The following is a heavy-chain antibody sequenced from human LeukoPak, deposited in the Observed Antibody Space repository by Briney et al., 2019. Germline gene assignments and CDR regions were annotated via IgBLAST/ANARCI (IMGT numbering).Heavy chain of an antibody. J-gene: IGHJ4*02. CDR2: IYYSGST. Sequence: SETLSLTCTVSGGSISSYYWSWIRQPPGEGLEWIGYIYYSGSTNYNPSLKSRVTISVDTSKNQFSLKLSSVTAADTAVYYCARVAGNAADYWGQGTLVTVSS. CDR1: GGSISSYY. D-gene: IGHD2-15*01. CDR3: ARVAGNAADY. V-gene: IGHV4-59*01.